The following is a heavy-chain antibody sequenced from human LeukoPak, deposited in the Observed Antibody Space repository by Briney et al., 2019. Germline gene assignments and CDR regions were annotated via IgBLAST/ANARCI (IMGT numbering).Heavy chain of an antibody. D-gene: IGHD2-2*01. CDR3: TREPMVVVPAAKVYGMDV. CDR1: GFTFGDYA. J-gene: IGHJ6*02. Sequence: GGSLRLSCTASGFTFGDYAMSWFRQAPGKGLEWVGFIRSKAYGGTTEYAASVKGRFTISRDDSKSIAYLQMNSLKTEDTAVYYCTREPMVVVPAAKVYGMDVWGQGTTVTVSS. V-gene: IGHV3-49*03. CDR2: IRSKAYGGTT.